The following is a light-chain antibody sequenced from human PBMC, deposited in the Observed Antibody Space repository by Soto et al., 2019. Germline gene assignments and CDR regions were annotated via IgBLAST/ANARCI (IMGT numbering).Light chain of an antibody. Sequence: EIVLTQSPGTLSLSPGERATLSCRASQSVSSSYLAWYQQKPGQAPRLLIYGACSRATGIPDRFSGSGSGTDFPLTISRLEPEDFAVYYCQQYGSSRTFGQGTKVEIK. CDR1: QSVSSSY. J-gene: IGKJ1*01. V-gene: IGKV3-20*01. CDR3: QQYGSSRT. CDR2: GAC.